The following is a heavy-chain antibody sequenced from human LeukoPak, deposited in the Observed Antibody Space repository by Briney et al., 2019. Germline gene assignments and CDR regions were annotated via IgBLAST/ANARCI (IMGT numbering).Heavy chain of an antibody. CDR3: VKNGYCDPTSCYAWFDP. CDR2: IVPSSGGT. J-gene: IGHJ5*02. D-gene: IGHD2-2*01. CDR1: GFALTDYY. V-gene: IGHV1-2*02. Sequence: ASVKVSCKASGFALTDYYIHWVRQAPGQGLEWLGWIVPSSGGTNYAQNFQGRVAFTTDTSINTAYMELSSLRSDDTAVYYCVKNGYCDPTSCYAWFDPWGQGTLVIVSS.